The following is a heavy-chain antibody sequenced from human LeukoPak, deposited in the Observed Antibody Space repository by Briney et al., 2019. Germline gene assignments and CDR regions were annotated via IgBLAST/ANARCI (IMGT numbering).Heavy chain of an antibody. Sequence: GRSLRLSCAASGFTFGSYGMHWVRQAPGKGLEWVAVISYDGSNKYYADSVKGRFTISRDNSKNTLYLQMNSLRAEDTAVYYCATLGESLDYWGQGTLVTVSS. J-gene: IGHJ4*02. CDR1: GFTFGSYG. V-gene: IGHV3-30*03. CDR3: ATLGESLDY. CDR2: ISYDGSNK. D-gene: IGHD3-10*01.